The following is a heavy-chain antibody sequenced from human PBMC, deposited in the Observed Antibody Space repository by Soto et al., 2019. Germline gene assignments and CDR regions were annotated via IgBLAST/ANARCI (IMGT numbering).Heavy chain of an antibody. J-gene: IGHJ6*02. D-gene: IGHD1-7*01. CDR3: ANDGRYNWKYFIYYYYVMDF. CDR2: NRNKANSYTT. Sequence: GGSLRLSCAASGFTFSDDYMDWVRQAPGKGLEWVGRNRNKANSYTTEYAASVKGRFTISRDDSKNSLYLQMNSLRAEDTDVYYCANDGRYNWKYFIYYYYVMDFWGQGTTVTGSS. CDR1: GFTFSDDY. V-gene: IGHV3-72*01.